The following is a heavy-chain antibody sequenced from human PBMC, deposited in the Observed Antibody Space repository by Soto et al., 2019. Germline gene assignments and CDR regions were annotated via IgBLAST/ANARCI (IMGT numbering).Heavy chain of an antibody. Sequence: QVQLVESGGGVVQPGRSLRLSCAASGFTFSSYGMHWVRQAPGKGLEWVAVTRHDGSNKYYADSVKGRFTISRDNSKHTLYLQMTSLRAEDTAVYYCARDGDFSGYSYCFNWYFDLWGRGPLLTVSS. CDR1: GFTFSSYG. D-gene: IGHD5-18*01. CDR2: TRHDGSNK. CDR3: ARDGDFSGYSYCFNWYFDL. J-gene: IGHJ2*01. V-gene: IGHV3-33*01.